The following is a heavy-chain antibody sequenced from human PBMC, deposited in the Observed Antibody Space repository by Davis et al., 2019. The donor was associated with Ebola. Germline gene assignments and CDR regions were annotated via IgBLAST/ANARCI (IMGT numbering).Heavy chain of an antibody. CDR2: INPSGGST. D-gene: IGHD2-15*01. J-gene: IGHJ6*02. Sequence: ASVKVSCKASGYTFTGYYIHWVRQAPGQGLEWMGIINPSGGSTSYAQKFQGRVTMTTDTSTSTAYMELRSLRSDDTAVYYCARCGYCSGGSCFTPPTYYYYGMDVWGQGTTVTVSS. CDR1: GYTFTGYY. CDR3: ARCGYCSGGSCFTPPTYYYYGMDV. V-gene: IGHV1-46*01.